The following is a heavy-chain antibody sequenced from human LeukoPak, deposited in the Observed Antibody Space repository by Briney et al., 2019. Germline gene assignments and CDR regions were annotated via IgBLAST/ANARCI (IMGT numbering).Heavy chain of an antibody. Sequence: AETLSLTCAVYGGSFRGYYWSWIRQPPGKGLEWIGEINHSGSTKYTPSPERRVTISVDTSKLQFSLKLSSVTAADTAVYYCARGPRVATGLNPPYGMDVWGQGTTVTVSS. D-gene: IGHD2-15*01. CDR2: INHSGST. V-gene: IGHV4-34*01. CDR1: GGSFRGYY. J-gene: IGHJ6*02. CDR3: ARGPRVATGLNPPYGMDV.